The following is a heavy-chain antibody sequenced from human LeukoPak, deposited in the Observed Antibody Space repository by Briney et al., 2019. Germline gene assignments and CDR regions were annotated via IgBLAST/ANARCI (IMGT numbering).Heavy chain of an antibody. CDR1: GGSISSSDYY. CDR2: IYYSGST. J-gene: IGHJ4*02. CDR3: ARDKGGRYYDSSGLDY. D-gene: IGHD3-22*01. V-gene: IGHV4-30-4*01. Sequence: SETLSLTCTVSGGSISSSDYYWSWIRQPPGKGLEWIGYIYYSGSTYYNPSLKSRVTISVDTSKNQFSLKMSSVTAADTAVYYCARDKGGRYYDSSGLDYWGQGTLVTVSS.